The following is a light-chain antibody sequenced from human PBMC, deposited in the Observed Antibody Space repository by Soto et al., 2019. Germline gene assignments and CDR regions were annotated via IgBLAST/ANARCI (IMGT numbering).Light chain of an antibody. V-gene: IGKV1-39*01. CDR1: ESIRTY. CDR3: QQTHNAPYT. J-gene: IGKJ1*01. Sequence: DIQVTQSPSSLSASVGDRVTITCRASESIRTYVNWYQQHPGKAPKLLIFGATNLQNGVPSRFGGSGSGTDFSLSISGLQVEDFATYYCQQTHNAPYTFGQGTKVDIK. CDR2: GAT.